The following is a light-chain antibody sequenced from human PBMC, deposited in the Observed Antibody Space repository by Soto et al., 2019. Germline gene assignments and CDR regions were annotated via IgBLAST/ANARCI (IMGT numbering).Light chain of an antibody. CDR1: QNVNRF. CDR3: QQTYFSQFT. J-gene: IGKJ3*01. Sequence: DIQMTQSPSSLSASVGDSVTITCRASQNVNRFLHWYQQRPGKAPKLLIYATSTLQTGVPSRFTGRGFGTEFTLTISSLQPEDFGTYCCQQTYFSQFTFGPRTKVDIK. V-gene: IGKV1-39*01. CDR2: ATS.